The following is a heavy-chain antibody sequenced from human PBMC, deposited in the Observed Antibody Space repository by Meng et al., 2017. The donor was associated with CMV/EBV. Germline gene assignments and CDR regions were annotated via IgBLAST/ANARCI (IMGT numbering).Heavy chain of an antibody. CDR1: GYSFTSYW. CDR3: ARHPEWELRYFDL. V-gene: IGHV5-51*01. CDR2: IYPGDSDT. D-gene: IGHD1-26*01. Sequence: GESLMISCTGSGYSFTSYWIGWVRQMPGKGLEWMGIIYPGDSDTRYSPSFQGQVTISADKSISTAYLQWSSLKASDTAMYYCARHPEWELRYFDLWGRGTLVTVSS. J-gene: IGHJ2*01.